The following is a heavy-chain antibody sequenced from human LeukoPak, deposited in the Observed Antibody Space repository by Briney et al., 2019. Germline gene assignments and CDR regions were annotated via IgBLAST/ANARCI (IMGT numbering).Heavy chain of an antibody. CDR3: ARDPGGSSRTFDY. D-gene: IGHD6-6*01. J-gene: IGHJ4*02. Sequence: PSETLSLTRTVSGGPISRYYWSWIRQPPGKGLEWIGHIYDSGITNYNPSLKSRVTISVDTSKNQFSLKLSSVTAADTAVYYCARDPGGSSRTFDYWGQGTLVTVSS. CDR1: GGPISRYY. V-gene: IGHV4-59*01. CDR2: IYDSGIT.